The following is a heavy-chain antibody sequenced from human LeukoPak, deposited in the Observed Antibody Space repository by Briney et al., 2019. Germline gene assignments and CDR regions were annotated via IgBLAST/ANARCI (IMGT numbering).Heavy chain of an antibody. Sequence: GGSLRLSCAASGFTFSSYAMTWVRQVPGKGLEWVSAISGSGGSTYYADSVKGRFTISRDNSKNTLYVQMNSLRVDDTAVYYCAKGPLTEVAGTTWDYWGQGTPVTVSS. CDR2: ISGSGGST. D-gene: IGHD6-19*01. CDR3: AKGPLTEVAGTTWDY. V-gene: IGHV3-23*01. CDR1: GFTFSSYA. J-gene: IGHJ4*02.